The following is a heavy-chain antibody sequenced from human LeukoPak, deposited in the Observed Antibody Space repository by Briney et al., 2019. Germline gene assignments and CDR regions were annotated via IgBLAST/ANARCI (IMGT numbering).Heavy chain of an antibody. V-gene: IGHV3-23*01. CDR2: IVDSGGST. J-gene: IGHJ4*02. CDR1: GFTFSNYA. Sequence: GGSLRLSCAASGFTFSNYAMSWVRQAPGKGLEWVSAIVDSGGSTYYADSVMGRFTISRDNSKNTLYLQMNSLRAEDTAVYYCAKHYDSSGYYYVNWGQGTLVTVSS. CDR3: AKHYDSSGYYYVN. D-gene: IGHD3-22*01.